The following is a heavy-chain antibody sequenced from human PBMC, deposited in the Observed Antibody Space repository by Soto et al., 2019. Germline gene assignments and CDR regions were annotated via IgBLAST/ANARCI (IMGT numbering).Heavy chain of an antibody. CDR1: GFTFNSYV. D-gene: IGHD3-22*01. Sequence: QPGGSLRLSCAASGFTFNSYVMTWVRQAPGEGLEWVSSISRSGRGSAYYADSVKGRFTISRDNSENTLFLQMNNLRDEDTALYYCAGGRYLDSSDYWVANLPFDHWGLGXLVTVSS. V-gene: IGHV3-23*01. CDR2: ISRSGRGSA. CDR3: AGGRYLDSSDYWVANLPFDH. J-gene: IGHJ4*02.